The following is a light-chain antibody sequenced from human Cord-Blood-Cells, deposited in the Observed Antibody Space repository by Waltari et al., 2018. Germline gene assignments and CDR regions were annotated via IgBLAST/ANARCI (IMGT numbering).Light chain of an antibody. CDR3: SSRDSSGNVV. CDR2: GKN. CDR1: RLSTHY. Sequence: SSELTHDPAVPVALGQTAQITCHGDRLSTHYPTSYQQRPGQAPVLVCYGKNNRPAGSPDRYSGSSSGNTTSLTFTGAQAEDEADYYCSSRDSSGNVVFGGGTKRTVL. V-gene: IGLV3-19*01. J-gene: IGLJ2*01.